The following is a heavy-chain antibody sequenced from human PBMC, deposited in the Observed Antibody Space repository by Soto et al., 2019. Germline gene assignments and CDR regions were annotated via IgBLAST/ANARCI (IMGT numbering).Heavy chain of an antibody. J-gene: IGHJ4*02. CDR1: GYTFTRYN. D-gene: IGHD2-15*01. V-gene: IGHV1-46*01. Sequence: ASVKVSCKASGYTFTRYNVHWVRQAPGQGLEWMAIINPSGGTTYYVQKFEGRVTLTTDTSTSTVYMELSSLRSDDTAVYYCARVRGGGSEYFFDYWGQGTLVTVSS. CDR2: INPSGGTT. CDR3: ARVRGGGSEYFFDY.